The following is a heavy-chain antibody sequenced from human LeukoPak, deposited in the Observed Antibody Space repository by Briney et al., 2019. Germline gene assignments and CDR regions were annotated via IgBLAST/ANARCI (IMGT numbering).Heavy chain of an antibody. CDR2: IRDKTYGGTT. V-gene: IGHV3-49*04. CDR3: TTPDFDY. Sequence: GGSLRLSCTVSGFTFGDYAMSWVRQAPGKGLEWVGFIRDKTYGGTTEYAASVKGRFTISGDDSKSIAYLQMNSLKIEDTGVYYCTTPDFDYWGQRTLVTVSS. CDR1: GFTFGDYA. J-gene: IGHJ4*02.